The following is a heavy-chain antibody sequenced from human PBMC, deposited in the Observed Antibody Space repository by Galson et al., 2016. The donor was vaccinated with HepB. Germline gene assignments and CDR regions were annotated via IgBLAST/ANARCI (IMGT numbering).Heavy chain of an antibody. D-gene: IGHD3-22*01. V-gene: IGHV5-51*01. J-gene: IGHJ4*02. CDR1: AYNFTNYW. CDR2: IYPGDSDT. CDR3: ARLSYDRRGQTFDY. Sequence: QSGAEVKKPGESLQISCKGSAYNFTNYWIGWVRQMPGKGLDYMGLIYPGDSDTQYSPSFEGQVTMSADKSISTAYLQWSSLKASDSAMYYCARLSYDRRGQTFDYWCQGTLVTVSS.